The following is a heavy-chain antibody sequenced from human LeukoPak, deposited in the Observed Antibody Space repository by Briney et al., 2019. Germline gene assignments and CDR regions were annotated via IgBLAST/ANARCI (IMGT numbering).Heavy chain of an antibody. CDR3: ARENRLRGYSYGNAFDI. J-gene: IGHJ3*02. CDR2: TYYKSAWYN. V-gene: IGHV6-1*01. CDR1: GDSVSRDSIA. Sequence: SQTLSLTCAISGDSVSRDSIAWNWIRQSPSRGLEWLGRTYYKSAWYNDYAVSVKGRIIINPDTSKNQFSLKLSSVTAADTAVYYCARENRLRGYSYGNAFDIWGQGTMVTVSS. D-gene: IGHD5-18*01.